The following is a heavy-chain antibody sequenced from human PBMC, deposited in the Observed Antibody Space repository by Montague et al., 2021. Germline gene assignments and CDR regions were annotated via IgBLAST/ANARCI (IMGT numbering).Heavy chain of an antibody. V-gene: IGHV4-59*13. CDR1: GGSISNYF. J-gene: IGHJ3*02. CDR3: ARDTTTDGFDT. D-gene: IGHD1-1*01. CDR2: ISYSGRT. Sequence: SETLPLTCTVSGGSISNYFWTWIRQPPGKGLEWIGFISYSGRTNFNPSLKSRVTISLDTSKNQFSLNLSSVTAADTAVYYCARDTTTDGFDTWGQGTMVTVSS.